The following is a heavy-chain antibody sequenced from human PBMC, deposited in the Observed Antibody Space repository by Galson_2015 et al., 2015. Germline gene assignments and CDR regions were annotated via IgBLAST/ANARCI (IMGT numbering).Heavy chain of an antibody. D-gene: IGHD6-13*01. CDR2: ISGSGGST. CDR1: GFTFSSYA. J-gene: IGHJ4*02. Sequence: SLRLSCAASGFTFSSYAVSWVRQAPGKGLEWVSAISGSGGSTYYAGSVKGRFTISRDNSKNTLYLQMNSLRAEDTAVYYCAKGTGPGIAAAGPDYWGQGTLVTVSS. CDR3: AKGTGPGIAAAGPDY. V-gene: IGHV3-23*01.